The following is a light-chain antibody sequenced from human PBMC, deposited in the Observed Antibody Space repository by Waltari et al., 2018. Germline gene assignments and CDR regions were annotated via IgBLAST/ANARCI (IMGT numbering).Light chain of an antibody. CDR3: QHYLRLPVT. Sequence: EIVFTQSPGPLSLSPGERAALSCRASQSVSRALAGYQQKPGQDTRLLIYGASTRATGIPDRFSGSGSGTDFSLTISRLEPDDFAVYYCQHYLRLPVTFGQGTTVEI. J-gene: IGKJ1*01. CDR2: GAS. CDR1: QSVSRA. V-gene: IGKV3-20*01.